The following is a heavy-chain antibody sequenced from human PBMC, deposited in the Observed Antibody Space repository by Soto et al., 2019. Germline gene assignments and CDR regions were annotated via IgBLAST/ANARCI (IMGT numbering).Heavy chain of an antibody. CDR3: AKGAGTGGFFDY. V-gene: IGHV3-23*01. CDR2: ISNGGANT. J-gene: IGHJ4*02. CDR1: GFTFSTYS. D-gene: IGHD1-1*01. Sequence: GGSLRLSCAGSGFTFSTYSMSWVRQAPGKGLEWVSGISNGGANTYYADSVKGRSTISRDNSKNTLYLQVNNLRADDTAVYYCAKGAGTGGFFDYWGQGTLVTVSS.